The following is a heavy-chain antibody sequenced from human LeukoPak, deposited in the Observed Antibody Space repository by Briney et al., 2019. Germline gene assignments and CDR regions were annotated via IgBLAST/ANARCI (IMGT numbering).Heavy chain of an antibody. D-gene: IGHD1-26*01. J-gene: IGHJ6*02. V-gene: IGHV3-48*03. CDR1: GFTFSSYE. Sequence: GGSLRLSCAASGFTFSSYEMNWVRQAPGKGLEWVSYISSSGSTIYYADSVKGRFTISGDNAKNSLYLQMNSLRAEDTAVYYCASVSGQWELRPYYYYYYGMDVWGQGTTVTVSS. CDR2: ISSSGSTI. CDR3: ASVSGQWELRPYYYYYYGMDV.